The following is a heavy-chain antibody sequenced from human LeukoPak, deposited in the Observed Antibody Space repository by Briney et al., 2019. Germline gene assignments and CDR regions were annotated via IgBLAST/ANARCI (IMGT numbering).Heavy chain of an antibody. J-gene: IGHJ5*02. V-gene: IGHV4-34*01. CDR1: GGSFSGYY. Sequence: KPSETLSLTCAVYGGSFSGYYWSWIRQPPGKGLEWIGEINHSGSTNYNPSLKSRVTISVDTSKNQFSLKLSSVTAADTAVYYCARGTPSGSYVHVFDPWGQGTLVTVSS. CDR2: INHSGST. CDR3: ARGTPSGSYVHVFDP. D-gene: IGHD1-26*01.